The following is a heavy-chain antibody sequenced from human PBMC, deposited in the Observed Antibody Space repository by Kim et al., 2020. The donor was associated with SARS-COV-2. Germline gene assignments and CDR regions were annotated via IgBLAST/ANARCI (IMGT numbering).Heavy chain of an antibody. CDR2: T. V-gene: IGHV3-23*01. D-gene: IGHD4-17*01. Sequence: TYYADVVRGRITISRDNTENPLYLQMFSLRDEDTAVYFCAKSIDYGGQKYWGQGTLVTVTS. CDR3: AKSIDYGGQKY. J-gene: IGHJ4*02.